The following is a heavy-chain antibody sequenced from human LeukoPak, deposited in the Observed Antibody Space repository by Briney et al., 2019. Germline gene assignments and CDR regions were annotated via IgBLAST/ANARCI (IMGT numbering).Heavy chain of an antibody. V-gene: IGHV3-23*01. CDR1: VSTFSSYA. CDR2: NSGSGGST. D-gene: IGHD1-26*01. CDR3: AKEISGYSGSYGKTGAFDI. Sequence: GGSLRLSCAASVSTFSSYAMSWVRQDPGKGREWGSGNSGSGGSTYYADSVKGRFTISRDNSKNTLYLQMNSLRAEDTAVYYCAKEISGYSGSYGKTGAFDIWGQGTMVTVSS. J-gene: IGHJ3*02.